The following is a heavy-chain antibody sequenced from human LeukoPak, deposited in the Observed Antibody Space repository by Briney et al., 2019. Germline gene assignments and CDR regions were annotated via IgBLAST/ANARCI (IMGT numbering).Heavy chain of an antibody. CDR3: SRDRLGGLDL. D-gene: IGHD5-12*01. V-gene: IGHV3-21*01. Sequence: PGGSLRLSCAASGFDFSTYAINWVRQAPGKGLEWVSSISTMSNYIFYGDSVKGRFTISRDNAKNSVYLQMNSLRPEDTAAYYCSRDRLGGLDLWGQGTLVTVSS. CDR1: GFDFSTYA. CDR2: ISTMSNYI. J-gene: IGHJ5*02.